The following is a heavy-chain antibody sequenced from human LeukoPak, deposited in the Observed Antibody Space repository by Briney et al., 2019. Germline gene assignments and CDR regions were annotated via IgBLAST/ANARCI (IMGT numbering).Heavy chain of an antibody. J-gene: IGHJ4*02. CDR2: IRYDGSNK. D-gene: IGHD3-10*01. Sequence: GGSLRLSCAASGFTFSSYGMHWVRQAPGKGLEWVAFIRYDGSNKYYADSVKGRFTISRDNAKNSLYLQMNSLRAEDTAVYYCASLLWFGEYPGDYWGQGTLVTVSS. V-gene: IGHV3-30*02. CDR1: GFTFSSYG. CDR3: ASLLWFGEYPGDY.